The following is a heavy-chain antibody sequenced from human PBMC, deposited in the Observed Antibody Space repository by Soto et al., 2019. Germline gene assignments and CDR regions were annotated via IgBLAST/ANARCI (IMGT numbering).Heavy chain of an antibody. Sequence: GGSLRLSCASSGFPFSSSAMTWVRPAPGRGLEWVSTISGSDGRTYSTDSVKGRFTISRDNSRNTAYLQMNSLRVEDTAVYYCAKGVSQYTPLALFDYWGRGTLVTVSS. CDR2: ISGSDGRT. CDR3: AKGVSQYTPLALFDY. J-gene: IGHJ4*02. D-gene: IGHD5-18*01. V-gene: IGHV3-23*01. CDR1: GFPFSSSA.